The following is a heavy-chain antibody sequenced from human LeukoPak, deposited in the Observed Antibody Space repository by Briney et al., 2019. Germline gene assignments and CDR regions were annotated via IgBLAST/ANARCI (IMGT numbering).Heavy chain of an antibody. V-gene: IGHV3-23*01. D-gene: IGHD2-2*01. CDR1: GFTFSSYA. Sequence: GGSLRLSCAASGFTFSSYAMSWVRQAPGKGLEWVSAISGSGGSTYYADSVKGRFTISRDNSKNTLYLQMNSLRAEDTAVYYCAKWSGGYQPTDYYYYGMDVWGQGTTVTVSS. CDR3: AKWSGGYQPTDYYYYGMDV. CDR2: ISGSGGST. J-gene: IGHJ6*02.